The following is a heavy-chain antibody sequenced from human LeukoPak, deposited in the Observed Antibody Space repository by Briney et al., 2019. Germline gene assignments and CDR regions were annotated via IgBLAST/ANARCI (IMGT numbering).Heavy chain of an antibody. CDR1: GGSISSSSYY. J-gene: IGHJ4*02. Sequence: SETLSLTCTVSGGSISSSSYYWGWTRQPPGKGLEWIGSIYYSGSTYYNPSLKSRVTISVDTSKNQFSLKLSSVTAADTAVYYCARGGGSSGYYTDYWGQGTLVTVSS. D-gene: IGHD3-22*01. V-gene: IGHV4-39*01. CDR2: IYYSGST. CDR3: ARGGGSSGYYTDY.